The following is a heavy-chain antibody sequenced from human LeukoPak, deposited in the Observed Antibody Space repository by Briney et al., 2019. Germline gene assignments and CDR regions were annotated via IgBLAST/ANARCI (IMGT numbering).Heavy chain of an antibody. J-gene: IGHJ4*02. CDR2: IKEDASEK. D-gene: IGHD3-3*01. V-gene: IGHV3-7*01. Sequence: GGSLRLSCTASGFTFSLYWMTWVRQAPEKGLEWVANIKEDASEKDYVDSVKGRFTISRDNGKNSLYLQMSSLRGEDTAVYYCARLNWNYADYWGQGTLVTVSS. CDR1: GFTFSLYW. CDR3: ARLNWNYADY.